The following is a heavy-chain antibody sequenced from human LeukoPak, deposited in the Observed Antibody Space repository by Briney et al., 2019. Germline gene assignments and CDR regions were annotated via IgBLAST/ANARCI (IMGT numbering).Heavy chain of an antibody. Sequence: GGSLRLSCAASGFTFDDYAMHWVRQAPGKGLEWVSGISWNSGSIGYADSVKGRFTISRDNAKNSLYLQMNSLRAEDTALYYCARSGWVVSFDYWGQGTLVTVSS. CDR2: ISWNSGSI. J-gene: IGHJ4*02. CDR3: ARSGWVVSFDY. D-gene: IGHD2-15*01. CDR1: GFTFDDYA. V-gene: IGHV3-9*01.